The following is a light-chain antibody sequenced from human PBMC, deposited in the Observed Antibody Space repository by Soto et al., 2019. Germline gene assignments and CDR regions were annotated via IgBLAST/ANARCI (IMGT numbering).Light chain of an antibody. Sequence: EIVMTQSPATLSVSPGERATLSCRASQSVSSNLAWYQQKPGQAPRLLIYGASTRATGIPARFSGSGSGTEFTLNISRLQSEDFAVYYCQQYNNWPHTCGQGTKLEIK. CDR1: QSVSSN. J-gene: IGKJ2*01. V-gene: IGKV3-15*01. CDR3: QQYNNWPHT. CDR2: GAS.